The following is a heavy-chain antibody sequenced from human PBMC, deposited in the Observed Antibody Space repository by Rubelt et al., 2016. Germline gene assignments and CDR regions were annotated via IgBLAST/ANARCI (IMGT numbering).Heavy chain of an antibody. CDR3: VRDLLNYDSLTGFYAWFDP. Sequence: PGEESGPGLVKPSETLSLTCTVSGGSISSSSYYWGWIRQPPGKGLEWIGSIYYSGSTYYNPSLKSRVTISVDTSKNRFSLKLKSVTAADTAVYYCVRDLLNYDSLTGFYAWFDPWGQGTLVTVSS. V-gene: IGHV4-39*07. D-gene: IGHD3-9*01. J-gene: IGHJ5*02. CDR2: IYYSGST. CDR1: GGSISSSSYY.